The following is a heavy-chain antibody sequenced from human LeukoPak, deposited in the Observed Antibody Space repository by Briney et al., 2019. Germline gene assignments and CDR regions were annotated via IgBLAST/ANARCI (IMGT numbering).Heavy chain of an antibody. J-gene: IGHJ4*02. D-gene: IGHD1-26*01. CDR1: GGSISDYY. Sequence: SETLSLTCSVSGGSISDYYWTWIRQALGKGLEWIGYSNYIGITNYNLSLESRVTISVDTSKNQLSLKVTSVTAADTAVYYCARGVGATHFDYWGQGTLVTVSS. CDR3: ARGVGATHFDY. V-gene: IGHV4-59*01. CDR2: SNYIGIT.